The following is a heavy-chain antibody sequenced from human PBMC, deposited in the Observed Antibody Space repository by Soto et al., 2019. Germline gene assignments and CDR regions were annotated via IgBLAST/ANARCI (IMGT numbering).Heavy chain of an antibody. D-gene: IGHD1-7*01. Sequence: GGSLRLSCAASGFTFSSYAMAWVRQAPGKGLAWVSSISASGANTYYADSVKGRFTISRDSSKNTLYLQMNSLRAEDTAIYYCATVAPGTTLWGQGTLVTVSS. CDR3: ATVAPGTTL. CDR2: ISASGANT. V-gene: IGHV3-23*01. CDR1: GFTFSSYA. J-gene: IGHJ4*02.